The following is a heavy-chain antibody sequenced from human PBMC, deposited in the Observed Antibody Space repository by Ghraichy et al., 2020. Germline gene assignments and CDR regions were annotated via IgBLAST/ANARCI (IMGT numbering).Heavy chain of an antibody. V-gene: IGHV1-69*13. Sequence: SVKVSCKASGGTFGNYAITWVRQAPGQGLEWMGGLIPMYGTGNYAQKFQGRVTISADESTSTAYMELNRLTSEDTAVYYCARDALPFLESKRYYYYMDVWGKGTTVTVSS. J-gene: IGHJ6*03. CDR3: ARDALPFLESKRYYYYMDV. D-gene: IGHD3-3*02. CDR2: LIPMYGTG. CDR1: GGTFGNYA.